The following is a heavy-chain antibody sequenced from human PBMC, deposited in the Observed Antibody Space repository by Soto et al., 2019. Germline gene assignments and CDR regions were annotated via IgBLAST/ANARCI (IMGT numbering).Heavy chain of an antibody. D-gene: IGHD1-1*01. Sequence: QVQLVESGGGVVQPGMSIRLSCVASGFSFSTYGMHWVRQAPGKGLEWVAMIWNDGSHKYYANSVRDRFTISRDNSMNALYLQMNSLRDEDSAVYYCAXEXNDMEAFDIWGRGTILTVSS. CDR2: IWNDGSHK. CDR1: GFSFSTYG. J-gene: IGHJ3*02. CDR3: AXEXNDMEAFDI. V-gene: IGHV3-33*01.